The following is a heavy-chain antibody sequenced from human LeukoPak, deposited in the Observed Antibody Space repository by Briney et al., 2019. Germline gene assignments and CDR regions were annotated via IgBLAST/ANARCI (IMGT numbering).Heavy chain of an antibody. V-gene: IGHV1-69*01. J-gene: IGHJ3*02. D-gene: IGHD2-2*01. CDR3: ASQLSVVPAAYAFDI. Sequence: SVKVSCKASGGTFRSYAISWVRQAPGQGLEWVGGIIPIFGTANYAQKFQGRVTITADESTSTAYMELSSLRSEDTAVYYCASQLSVVPAAYAFDIWGQGTMVTVSS. CDR2: IIPIFGTA. CDR1: GGTFRSYA.